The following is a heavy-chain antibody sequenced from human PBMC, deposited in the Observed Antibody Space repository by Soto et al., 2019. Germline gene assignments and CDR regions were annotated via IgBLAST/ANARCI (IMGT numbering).Heavy chain of an antibody. CDR3: ARVGGYDSGAFDY. J-gene: IGHJ4*02. D-gene: IGHD5-12*01. CDR1: GGSFSGYY. Sequence: SETLSLTCAVYGGSFSGYYWSWIRQPPGKGLEWIGEINHSGSTNYNPSLKSRVTISVDTSKNQFSLKLSSVTAADTAVYYCARVGGYDSGAFDYWGQGTLVTVSS. V-gene: IGHV4-34*01. CDR2: INHSGST.